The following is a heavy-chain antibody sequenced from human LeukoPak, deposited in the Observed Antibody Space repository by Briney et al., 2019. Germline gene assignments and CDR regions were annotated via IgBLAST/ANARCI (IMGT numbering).Heavy chain of an antibody. CDR1: GYTFTSYD. CDR3: AGEPTEYCSSTSCYHGLDY. CDR2: MNPNSGNT. D-gene: IGHD2-2*01. Sequence: ASVKVSCKASGYTFTSYDINWVRQATGQGLEWMGWMNPNSGNTGYAQKFQGRVTITTDESTSTAYMELSSLRSEDTAVYYCAGEPTEYCSSTSCYHGLDYWGQGTLVTVSS. J-gene: IGHJ4*02. V-gene: IGHV1-8*01.